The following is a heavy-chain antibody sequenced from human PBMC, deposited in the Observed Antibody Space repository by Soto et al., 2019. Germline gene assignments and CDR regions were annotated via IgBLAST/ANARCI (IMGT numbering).Heavy chain of an antibody. J-gene: IGHJ5*02. CDR1: GYTFTSYD. Sequence: QVQLVQSGAEVKKPGASVKVSCKASGYTFTSYDINWVRQATGQGLEWMGWMNPNSGNTGYAHKFKGRVTMTSNTSISTAYMELSSLRSEETAVDYCARSVGANSNWFAHWGQGTLVTVSS. CDR2: MNPNSGNT. V-gene: IGHV1-8*01. CDR3: ARSVGANSNWFAH. D-gene: IGHD1-26*01.